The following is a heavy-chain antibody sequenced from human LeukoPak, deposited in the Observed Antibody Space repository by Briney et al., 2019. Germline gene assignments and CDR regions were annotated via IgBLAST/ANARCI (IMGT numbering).Heavy chain of an antibody. J-gene: IGHJ4*02. CDR1: VAFPSRYN. V-gene: IGHV4-59*12. Sequence: PSETLSLACSVSVAFPSRYNWIWVRQPLGKGLEWIGHIFFSGHSNYKPSLTSRISMSVDTSKAQFSLELTSVTAADTAVCNCATIDPLGFFDQWGPGTLVTVSS. CDR3: ATIDPLGFFDQ. CDR2: IFFSGHS. D-gene: IGHD2/OR15-2a*01.